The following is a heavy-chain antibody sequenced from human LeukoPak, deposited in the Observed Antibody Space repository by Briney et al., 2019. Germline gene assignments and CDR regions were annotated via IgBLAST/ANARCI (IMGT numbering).Heavy chain of an antibody. V-gene: IGHV3-72*01. CDR3: TRLVGAND. D-gene: IGHD1-26*01. CDR2: IRNKANSYTT. CDR1: GFTFSDHA. J-gene: IGHJ4*02. Sequence: GGSLRLSCAASGFTFSDHAMDWVRQAPGKGLEWVGRIRNKANSYTTEYAASVQGRFTVSRDDSKNSLYLQMNSMKTEDTAVYYCTRLVGANDWGQGTLVTVSS.